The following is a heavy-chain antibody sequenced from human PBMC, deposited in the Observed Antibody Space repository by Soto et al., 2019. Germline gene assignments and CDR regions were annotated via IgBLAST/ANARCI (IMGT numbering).Heavy chain of an antibody. D-gene: IGHD6-6*01. CDR1: GFTFSSYW. V-gene: IGHV3-7*01. CDR3: AREIAARL. CDR2: IKQDGSEE. Sequence: GGSLRLSCAASGFTFSSYWMSWFRQAPGKGLEWVANIKQDGSEENYVDSVKGRFTISRDNAKNALYLQMNSLRVEDTAVYYCAREIAARLWGKGTTVTVSA. J-gene: IGHJ6*04.